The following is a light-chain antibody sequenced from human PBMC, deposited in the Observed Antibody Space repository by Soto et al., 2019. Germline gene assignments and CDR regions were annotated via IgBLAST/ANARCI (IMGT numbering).Light chain of an antibody. V-gene: IGLV1-51*01. CDR3: GTWDSSLSVGV. CDR1: SSNIGNNY. Sequence: QSVLTQPPSVSAAPGQKVTISCSGSSSNIGNNYVSWYQQLPGTAPKLLIYDNNKRPSGIPDRFSGSKSGTSATLGITGLQTGDEADYYCGTWDSSLSVGVFGRGTQLTVL. J-gene: IGLJ2*01. CDR2: DNN.